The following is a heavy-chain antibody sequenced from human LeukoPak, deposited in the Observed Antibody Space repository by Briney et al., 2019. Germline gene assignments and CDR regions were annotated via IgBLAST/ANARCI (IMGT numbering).Heavy chain of an antibody. V-gene: IGHV5-51*01. Sequence: GESLKISCEASGYSFTNYWIGWVRQMPGKGLEWMGIIYPDDSESKYSPSFQGQVTISADKSISTAYLQWSSLKASDTAMYYCARHRQKMRAFDIWGQGTMVTVSS. CDR3: ARHRQKMRAFDI. J-gene: IGHJ3*02. CDR2: IYPDDSES. CDR1: GYSFTNYW.